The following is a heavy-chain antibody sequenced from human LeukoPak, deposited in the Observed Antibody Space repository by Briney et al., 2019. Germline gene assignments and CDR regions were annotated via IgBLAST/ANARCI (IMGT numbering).Heavy chain of an antibody. J-gene: IGHJ5*02. V-gene: IGHV6-1*01. CDR2: TYYRSKWYN. CDR3: ARGHYDILTGYYEDNWFDP. D-gene: IGHD3-9*01. Sequence: SQTLSLTCAISGDSVSSNSAAWNWIRQSPSRGLEWLGRTYYRSKWYNDYAVSVKSRITINSDTSKNQFSLQLNSVTPEDTAVYYCARGHYDILTGYYEDNWFDPWGQGTLVTVSS. CDR1: GDSVSSNSAA.